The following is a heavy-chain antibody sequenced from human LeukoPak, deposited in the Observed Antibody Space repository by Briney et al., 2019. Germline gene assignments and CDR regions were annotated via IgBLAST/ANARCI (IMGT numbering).Heavy chain of an antibody. V-gene: IGHV3-48*01. Sequence: PGGSLRLSCEASGFTFRSYSMNWVRQAPGKGLEWIAYIGSSTGTIYYADSVKGRFTISRDNSKNTLYLQMNSLRAEDTAVYYCATTPGAYYYYHMDVWGQGTTVTVSS. CDR2: IGSSTGTI. D-gene: IGHD3-10*01. J-gene: IGHJ6*02. CDR3: ATTPGAYYYYHMDV. CDR1: GFTFRSYS.